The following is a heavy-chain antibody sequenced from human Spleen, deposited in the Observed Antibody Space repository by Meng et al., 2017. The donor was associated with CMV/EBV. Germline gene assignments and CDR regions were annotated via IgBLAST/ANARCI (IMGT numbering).Heavy chain of an antibody. J-gene: IGHJ5*02. CDR2: MNPNSGNT. Sequence: TSYDINWVRQATGQGLEWMGWMNPNSGNTGYAQKFQGRVTMTRNTSISTAYMELSSLRSEDTAVYYCARVDGYCSSTSCYAGEGWFDPWGQGTLVTV. V-gene: IGHV1-8*01. CDR3: ARVDGYCSSTSCYAGEGWFDP. CDR1: TSYD. D-gene: IGHD2-2*01.